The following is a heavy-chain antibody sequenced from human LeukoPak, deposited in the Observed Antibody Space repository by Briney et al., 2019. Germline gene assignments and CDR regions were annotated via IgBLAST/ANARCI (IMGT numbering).Heavy chain of an antibody. CDR3: ARDERGGNSLWAFDI. V-gene: IGHV1-69*04. D-gene: IGHD4-23*01. CDR1: GGTFSSYT. CDR2: IIPILGIA. J-gene: IGHJ3*02. Sequence: ASVKVSCKASGGTFSSYTISWVRQAPGRGLEWMGRIIPILGIANYAQKFQGRVTISADKSTSTAYMELSSLRSEDTAVYYCARDERGGNSLWAFDIWGQGTMVTVSS.